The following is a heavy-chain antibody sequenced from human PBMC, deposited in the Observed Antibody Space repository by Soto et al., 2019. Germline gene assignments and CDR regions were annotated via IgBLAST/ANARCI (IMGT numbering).Heavy chain of an antibody. Sequence: QVQLVESVGCVVQPGRSLTVACAASGFTFSSYGMRWVRQAPGKGLEWVAVISYDGSNKYYADSVKGRFTISRDNSKNTLYLQVNSLRAEDTAVYYCAKGDDAGWYFDLWGRGTLVTVSS. CDR3: AKGDDAGWYFDL. J-gene: IGHJ2*01. CDR2: ISYDGSNK. V-gene: IGHV3-30*18. CDR1: GFTFSSYG. D-gene: IGHD1-1*01.